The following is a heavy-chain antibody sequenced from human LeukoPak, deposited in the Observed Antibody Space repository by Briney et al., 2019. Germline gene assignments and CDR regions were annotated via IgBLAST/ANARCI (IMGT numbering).Heavy chain of an antibody. CDR3: ARSIVPVASRFDY. D-gene: IGHD2-2*01. Sequence: SETLSLTCTVSGGSISSSSYYWSWIRQPPGKGLEWIGYIYYSGSTNYNPSLKSRVTISVDTSKNQFSLKLSSVTAADTAVYYCARSIVPVASRFDYWGQGTLVTVSS. CDR2: IYYSGST. CDR1: GGSISSSSYY. V-gene: IGHV4-61*05. J-gene: IGHJ4*02.